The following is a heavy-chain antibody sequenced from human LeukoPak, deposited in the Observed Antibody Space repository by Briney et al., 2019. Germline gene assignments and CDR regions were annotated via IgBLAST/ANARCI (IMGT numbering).Heavy chain of an antibody. CDR1: GSTFSSYA. V-gene: IGHV3-23*01. CDR3: ANSPDGAFDY. Sequence: GGSLRLSCAASGSTFSSYAMSWVRQAPGKGLEWVSAISGSGGSTYYADSVKGRFTISRDNSKNTLYLHMNSLRAEDTAVYYCANSPDGAFDYWGQGTLVTVSS. J-gene: IGHJ4*02. CDR2: ISGSGGST.